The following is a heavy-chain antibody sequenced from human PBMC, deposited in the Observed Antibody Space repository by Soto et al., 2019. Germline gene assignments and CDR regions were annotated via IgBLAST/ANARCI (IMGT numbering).Heavy chain of an antibody. J-gene: IGHJ5*02. CDR1: GITFTTYA. D-gene: IGHD3-22*01. CDR2: INAGNGNT. V-gene: IGHV1-3*01. CDR3: ARAISGYVT. Sequence: QVQLVQSGAEVKKPGASVKVSCKASGITFTTYAIHWVRQAPGQGLEWMGWINAGNGNTRYSQKFQGRVTLTSDTSASTAYMALSRLTSEDTAIYYCARAISGYVTWGQGTLVTVSS.